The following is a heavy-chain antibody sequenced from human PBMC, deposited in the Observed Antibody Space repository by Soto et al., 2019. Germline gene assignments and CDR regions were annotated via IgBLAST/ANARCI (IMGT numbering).Heavy chain of an antibody. CDR2: ISYDGSNK. Sequence: QVQLVESGGGVVQPGRSLRLSCAASGFTFSSYAMHWVRQAPGKGLEWVAVISYDGSNKYYADSVKGRFTISRDNSKNPLYLQMNSLRAEDTAVYYCASPYYGGNYYGMDVWGQGTTVTVSS. V-gene: IGHV3-30-3*01. CDR1: GFTFSSYA. CDR3: ASPYYGGNYYGMDV. D-gene: IGHD4-17*01. J-gene: IGHJ6*02.